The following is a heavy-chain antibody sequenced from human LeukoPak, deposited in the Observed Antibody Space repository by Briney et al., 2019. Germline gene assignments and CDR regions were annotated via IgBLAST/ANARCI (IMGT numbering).Heavy chain of an antibody. V-gene: IGHV1-2*02. CDR1: GYTFTGYY. D-gene: IGHD4-23*01. CDR2: INPNSGGT. Sequence: AAVKVSCKASGYTFTGYYRHWVRQAPGQGLDGMGWINPNSGGTNYAQKFQGRVTMNREKSISTAYMELSRLRSDDTVVYYCARDDLHYGGTIPNWFAPWGQGTLVTVSS. J-gene: IGHJ5*02. CDR3: ARDDLHYGGTIPNWFAP.